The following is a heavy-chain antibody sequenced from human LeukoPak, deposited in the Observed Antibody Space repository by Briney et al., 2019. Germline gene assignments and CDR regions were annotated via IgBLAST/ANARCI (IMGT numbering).Heavy chain of an antibody. D-gene: IGHD6-13*01. V-gene: IGHV4-4*09. CDR1: GGSITSYY. CDR2: IYTGGST. CDR3: ARFIYSTSCFDY. Sequence: KPSETLSLTCTVSGGSITSYYWSWIRQPPGKGLEWIGNIYTGGSTNYNPSLRGRVTMSLDTSKNQISLKLSSVTAADTAVYFGARFIYSTSCFDYWGEGTLVTVSS. J-gene: IGHJ4*02.